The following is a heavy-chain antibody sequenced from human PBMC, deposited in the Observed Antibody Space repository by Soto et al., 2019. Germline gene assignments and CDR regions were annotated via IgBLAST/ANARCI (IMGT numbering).Heavy chain of an antibody. V-gene: IGHV3-7*01. CDR2: IKQDGSEK. J-gene: IGHJ6*03. CDR3: ARDRERYSSSRYYYYYMDV. D-gene: IGHD6-6*01. CDR1: GFTFSSYW. Sequence: GESLKISCAASGFTFSSYWMSWVRQAPGKGLEWVANIKQDGSEKYYVDSVKGRFTISRDNAKNSLYLQMNSLRAEDTAVYYCARDRERYSSSRYYYYYMDVWGKGTTVTVSS.